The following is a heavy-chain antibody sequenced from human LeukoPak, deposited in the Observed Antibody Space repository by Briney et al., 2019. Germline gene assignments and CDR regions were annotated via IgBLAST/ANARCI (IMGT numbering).Heavy chain of an antibody. CDR1: GYTFTSYY. Sequence: ASVKVSCKASGYTFTSYYMHWVRQAPGQGLEWMGIINPSGGSTSYAQKFRGRVTMTRDTSTSTVYMELSSLRSEDTAVYYCASSGSSLDYDILAGYNPGVGYWGQGTLVTVSS. J-gene: IGHJ4*02. V-gene: IGHV1-46*01. CDR3: ASSGSSLDYDILAGYNPGVGY. CDR2: INPSGGST. D-gene: IGHD3-9*01.